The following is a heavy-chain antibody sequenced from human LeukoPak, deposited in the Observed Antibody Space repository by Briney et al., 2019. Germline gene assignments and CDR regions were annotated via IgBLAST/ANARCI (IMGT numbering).Heavy chain of an antibody. Sequence: PGGSLRLSCAASGFTFSSYSMNWVRQAPGKGLVWVSSISSSSSYIYYADSVKGRFTISRDNAKNSLYLQMNSLRAEDTAVYYCARDLPHGGWYGYYFDYWGQGTLVTVSS. D-gene: IGHD6-19*01. J-gene: IGHJ4*02. CDR3: ARDLPHGGWYGYYFDY. CDR1: GFTFSSYS. V-gene: IGHV3-21*01. CDR2: ISSSSSYI.